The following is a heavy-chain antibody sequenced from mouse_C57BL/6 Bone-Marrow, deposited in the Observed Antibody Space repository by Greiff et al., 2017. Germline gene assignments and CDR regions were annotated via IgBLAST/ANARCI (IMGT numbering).Heavy chain of an antibody. CDR3: ARNPLYYYGSSQYYFDY. V-gene: IGHV1-80*01. Sequence: QVQLQQSGAELVKPGASVKISCKASGYAFSSYWMNWVKQRPGKGLEWIGQIYPGDGDTNYNGKFKGKATLTADKSSSTAYMQLRSLTSEDSAVYFCARNPLYYYGSSQYYFDYWGQGTTLTVSS. D-gene: IGHD1-1*01. CDR1: GYAFSSYW. CDR2: IYPGDGDT. J-gene: IGHJ2*01.